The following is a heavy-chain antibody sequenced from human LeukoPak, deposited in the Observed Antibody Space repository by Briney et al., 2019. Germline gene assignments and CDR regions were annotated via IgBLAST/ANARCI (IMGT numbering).Heavy chain of an antibody. Sequence: ASVKVSCKASGYTFTSYGISWVRQAPGQGLEWMGWISAYNGNTNYAQKLQGRVTMTTDISTSTAYMELRSLRSDDTAVYYCARDEWELTTPPDWGQGTLVTVSS. CDR1: GYTFTSYG. CDR2: ISAYNGNT. D-gene: IGHD1-26*01. V-gene: IGHV1-18*01. CDR3: ARDEWELTTPPD. J-gene: IGHJ4*02.